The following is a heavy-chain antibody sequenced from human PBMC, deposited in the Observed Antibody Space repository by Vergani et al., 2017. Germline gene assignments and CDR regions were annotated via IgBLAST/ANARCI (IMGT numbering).Heavy chain of an antibody. CDR3: AKYLRDSTDVLPDS. J-gene: IGHJ4*02. D-gene: IGHD2-21*02. CDR1: GFTFSNFG. CDR2: IGKDGSNT. Sequence: QVQLVESAGGVVQPGGSLRLSCAASGFTFSNFGMHWIRQAPGKGLEWLAYIGKDGSNTRNRDAVKGRFTVSRDNSKDILYLQMDSLRSEDTALYYCAKYLRDSTDVLPDSWSPGTLVIVSS. V-gene: IGHV3-30*02.